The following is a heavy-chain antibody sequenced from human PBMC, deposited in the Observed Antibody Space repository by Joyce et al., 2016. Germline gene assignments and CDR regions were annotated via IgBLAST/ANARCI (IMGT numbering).Heavy chain of an antibody. J-gene: IGHJ3*02. CDR2: IGYDGNNE. CDR3: AIDLEVVIASNEGFDI. D-gene: IGHD2-21*01. Sequence: QVQLVESGGGVVQPGRSLRLSCETFGFTFNNYGMHWVRQAPAKGLGWVAVIGYDGNNEYYADSVKGRFTISRDISKSTLYLQMNSLRVEDTAVYFCAIDLEVVIASNEGFDIWGQGTLVTVSS. V-gene: IGHV3-33*01. CDR1: GFTFNNYG.